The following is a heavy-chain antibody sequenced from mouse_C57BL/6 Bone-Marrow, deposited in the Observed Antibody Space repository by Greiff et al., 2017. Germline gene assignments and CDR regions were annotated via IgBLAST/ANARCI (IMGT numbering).Heavy chain of an antibody. D-gene: IGHD2-2*01. V-gene: IGHV10-3*01. CDR2: IRRKSSNYAT. J-gene: IGHJ4*01. CDR3: VGGYYYAMDY. CDR1: GFTFNTYA. Sequence: EVQLVESGGGLVQPKGSLKLSCAASGFTFNTYAMHWVRQAPGKGLEWVARIRRKSSNYATYYADSVKDRFTISRDDSQSMLYLQMNNLKTEDTAMYYCVGGYYYAMDYWGQGTSVTVSS.